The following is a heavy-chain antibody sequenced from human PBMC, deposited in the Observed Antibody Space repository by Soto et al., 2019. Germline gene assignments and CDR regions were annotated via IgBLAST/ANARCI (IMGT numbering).Heavy chain of an antibody. CDR2: IKSNTAGGTT. J-gene: IGHJ5*02. D-gene: IGHD1-26*01. Sequence: EVHLMESGGGLVKPGGSLRLSCAASGITLTNAWMNWVRQAPGKGLEWVGRIKSNTAGGTTDFTAPVKGRFSISRDDSKNTMYLQMNSLKREDTAVYYCTPSGATGSYLHAWGQGTLVTVSS. CDR1: GITLTNAW. CDR3: TPSGATGSYLHA. V-gene: IGHV3-15*07.